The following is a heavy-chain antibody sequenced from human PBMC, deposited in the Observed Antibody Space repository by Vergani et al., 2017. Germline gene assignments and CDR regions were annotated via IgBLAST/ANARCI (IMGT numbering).Heavy chain of an antibody. Sequence: QVQLVQSGGGVVQPGGSLRLSRVASGFTFNRNGMQWVRPAPGKGLEWVASVLFDGSNEYYADSMKGRFIVSRDNSNDALYLQMNSLRTDDTAVYYCARELAYCHEGSCALWGQGSVVTVSS. J-gene: IGHJ4*02. CDR2: VLFDGSNE. CDR3: ARELAYCHEGSCAL. D-gene: IGHD2-15*01. V-gene: IGHV3-30*02. CDR1: GFTFNRNG.